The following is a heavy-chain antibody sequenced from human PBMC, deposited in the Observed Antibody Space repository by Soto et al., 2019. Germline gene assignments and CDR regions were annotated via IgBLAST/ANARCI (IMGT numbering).Heavy chain of an antibody. CDR3: AGCSGGSCYSGLNWFDP. D-gene: IGHD2-15*01. CDR1: GGSFSGYY. Sequence: SETLSLTCAVYGGSFSGYYWSWIRQPPGKGLEWIGEINHSGSTNYNPSLKSRVTISVDTSKNQFSLKLSSVTAADTAVYYCAGCSGGSCYSGLNWFDPWGQGTLVTVS. CDR2: INHSGST. J-gene: IGHJ5*02. V-gene: IGHV4-34*01.